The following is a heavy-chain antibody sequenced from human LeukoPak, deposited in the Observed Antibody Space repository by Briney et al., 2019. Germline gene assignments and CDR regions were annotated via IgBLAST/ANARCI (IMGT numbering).Heavy chain of an antibody. V-gene: IGHV3-33*06. Sequence: GGSLRLSCAASGFAFNNYGMHWVRQAPGKGLEWVAVIGSDATTRFYADSVKGRFRLSRDNSDNTLHLQMNSLRAEDTAVYYCAKGRYYGSGSYYSPSDYWGQGTLVTVSS. J-gene: IGHJ4*02. D-gene: IGHD3-10*01. CDR1: GFAFNNYG. CDR3: AKGRYYGSGSYYSPSDY. CDR2: IGSDATTR.